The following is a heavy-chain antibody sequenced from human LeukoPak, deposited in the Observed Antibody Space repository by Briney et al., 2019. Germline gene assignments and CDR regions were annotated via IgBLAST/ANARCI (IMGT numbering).Heavy chain of an antibody. V-gene: IGHV3-21*01. CDR2: ISSSSYI. CDR3: AHILLLWFGELPGDAFDI. D-gene: IGHD3-10*01. CDR1: GFTFSSYS. J-gene: IGHJ3*02. Sequence: GGSLRLSCAASGFTFSSYSMNWVRQAPGKGLEWVSSISSSSYIYYADSVKGRFTISRDNAKNSLYLQMNSLRAEDTAVYYCAHILLLWFGELPGDAFDIWGQGTMVTVSS.